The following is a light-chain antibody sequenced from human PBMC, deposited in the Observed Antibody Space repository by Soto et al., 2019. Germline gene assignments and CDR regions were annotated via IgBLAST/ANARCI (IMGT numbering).Light chain of an antibody. CDR1: SSDVGAHNF. V-gene: IGLV2-14*01. J-gene: IGLJ1*01. CDR2: EVS. CDR3: TSYTSSITYV. Sequence: QSALTQPASVSGSPGQSVTISCTGTSSDVGAHNFVSWYQQHPGKAPKLMIYEVSNRPSGVSNRFSGSKSGNTASLTISGLHAEDEAHYYCTSYTSSITYVFGTGTKVTVL.